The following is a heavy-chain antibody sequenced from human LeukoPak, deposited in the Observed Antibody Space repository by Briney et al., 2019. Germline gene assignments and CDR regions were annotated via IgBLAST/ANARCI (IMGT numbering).Heavy chain of an antibody. J-gene: IGHJ4*02. CDR3: ARDQNYYDSTSYYGMDY. CDR1: GYTFTGYY. D-gene: IGHD3-22*01. Sequence: ASVKVSCKASGYTFTGYYMHWVRQAPGQGLEWMGWINPNSGATNYAQKFQDRVTMTRDTSFSTAYMELSRLRSDDTALYYCARDQNYYDSTSYYGMDYWGQGTLVTVAS. V-gene: IGHV1-2*02. CDR2: INPNSGAT.